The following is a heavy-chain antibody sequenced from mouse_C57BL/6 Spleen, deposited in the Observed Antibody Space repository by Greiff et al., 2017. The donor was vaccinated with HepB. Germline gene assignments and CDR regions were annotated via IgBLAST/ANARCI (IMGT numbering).Heavy chain of an antibody. V-gene: IGHV1-15*01. CDR3: TRAPTTVVGHFDY. D-gene: IGHD1-1*01. J-gene: IGHJ2*01. CDR1: GYTFTDYE. CDR2: IDPETGGT. Sequence: QVQLQQSGAELVRPGASVTLSCKASGYTFTDYEMHWVKQTPVHGLEWIGAIDPETGGTAYNQKFKGKAILTADKSSSTAYMELRSLTSEDAAVYYCTRAPTTVVGHFDYWGQGTTLTVSS.